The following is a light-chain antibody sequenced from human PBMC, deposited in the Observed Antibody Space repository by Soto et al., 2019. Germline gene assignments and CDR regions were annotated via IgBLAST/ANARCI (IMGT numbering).Light chain of an antibody. Sequence: DIQMTQSPSSLSASVGDRVTITCRASQAITNDLSWYQQKPGEPPKRLIYAASTLHSGVPSRFSGSGSGTEFTLTISTLQPEDFATYFCQRHNGYPRTFGQGTKVEIK. CDR1: QAITND. V-gene: IGKV1-17*01. J-gene: IGKJ1*01. CDR3: QRHNGYPRT. CDR2: AAS.